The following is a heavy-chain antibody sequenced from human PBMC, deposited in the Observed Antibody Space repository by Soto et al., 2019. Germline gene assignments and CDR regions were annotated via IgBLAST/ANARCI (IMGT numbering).Heavy chain of an antibody. CDR2: INHSGST. D-gene: IGHD6-25*01. J-gene: IGHJ6*02. CDR3: ARPLGAAGYYYYYGMDV. CDR1: GGSFSGYY. V-gene: IGHV4-34*01. Sequence: NPSETLSLTCAVYGGSFSGYYWSWIRQPPGKGLEWIGEINHSGSTNYNPSLKSRVTISVDTSKNQFSLKLSSVTAADTAVYYCARPLGAAGYYYYYGMDVWGQGTTVTVSS.